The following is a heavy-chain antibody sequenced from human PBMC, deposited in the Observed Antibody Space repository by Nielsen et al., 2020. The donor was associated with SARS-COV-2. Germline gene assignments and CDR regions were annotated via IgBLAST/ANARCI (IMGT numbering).Heavy chain of an antibody. D-gene: IGHD4-17*01. J-gene: IGHJ5*02. CDR3: AKDAYMTTVRMGWFDP. Sequence: GESLKISCAASGFTFSSYAMSWVRQAPGKGLEWVSAISGSGGSTYYADSVKGRFTISRDNSKNTLYLQMNSLRAEDTAVYYCAKDAYMTTVRMGWFDPWGQGTLVTVSS. V-gene: IGHV3-23*01. CDR2: ISGSGGST. CDR1: GFTFSSYA.